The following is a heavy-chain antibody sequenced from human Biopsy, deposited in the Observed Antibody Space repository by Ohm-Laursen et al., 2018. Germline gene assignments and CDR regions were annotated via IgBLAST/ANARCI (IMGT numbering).Heavy chain of an antibody. CDR3: ARRGSGGRSFDY. D-gene: IGHD2-15*01. J-gene: IGHJ4*02. V-gene: IGHV4-59*08. Sequence: SDTLSLTCPVSGDSINSSYWSWIRQPPGKGLEWIGFIPNSGNTNHNPSLKSRVTISVDTSKNQISLKLDSVTVADTAVFYCARRGSGGRSFDYWGQGSLVTVSS. CDR1: GDSINSSY. CDR2: IPNSGNT.